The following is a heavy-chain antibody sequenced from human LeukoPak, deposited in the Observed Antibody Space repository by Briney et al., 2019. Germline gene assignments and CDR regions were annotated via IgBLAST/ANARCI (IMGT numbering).Heavy chain of an antibody. V-gene: IGHV4-34*01. CDR1: GGSFSGYY. CDR2: INHSGST. J-gene: IGHJ3*02. D-gene: IGHD2-2*01. CDR3: ARRVVVRKAFDI. Sequence: SETLSLTCAVYGGSFSGYYWSWVRNPQGRGLGWIGEINHSGSTNYNPSLKSRVTISVDTSKNQFSLKLSSVTAADTAVYYCARRVVVRKAFDIWGQGTMVTVSS.